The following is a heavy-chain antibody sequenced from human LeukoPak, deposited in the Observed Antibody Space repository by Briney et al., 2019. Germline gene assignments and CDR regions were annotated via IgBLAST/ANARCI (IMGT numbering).Heavy chain of an antibody. V-gene: IGHV1-58*01. Sequence: VASVKVSCKASGFTFTSSAVQWVRQARGQRLEWIGLIVVGSGNTNYAQKFQGRVTITTDESTSTAYMELSSLRSEDTAVYYCARGDQTPDLAFNILAYYYYMDVWGKGTTVTVSS. CDR3: ARGDQTPDLAFNILAYYYYMDV. D-gene: IGHD3-3*02. CDR1: GFTFTSSA. J-gene: IGHJ6*03. CDR2: IVVGSGNT.